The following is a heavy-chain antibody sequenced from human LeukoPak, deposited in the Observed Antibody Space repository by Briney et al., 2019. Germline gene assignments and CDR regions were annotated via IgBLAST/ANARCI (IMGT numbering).Heavy chain of an antibody. CDR1: GFTFSSYG. J-gene: IGHJ4*02. CDR3: ANHLGSGWSFHY. Sequence: GGTLRLSCAASGFTFSSYGMSWVRQAPGKGLEWVSGISGSGGRTYYADSVKGRFTISRDNSKNTLYLQMNSLRAEDTAVYYCANHLGSGWSFHYWGQGTLVTVSS. V-gene: IGHV3-23*01. D-gene: IGHD6-19*01. CDR2: ISGSGGRT.